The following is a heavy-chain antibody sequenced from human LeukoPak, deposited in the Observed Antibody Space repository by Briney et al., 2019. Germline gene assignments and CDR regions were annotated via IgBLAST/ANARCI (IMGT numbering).Heavy chain of an antibody. D-gene: IGHD6-6*01. J-gene: IGHJ6*03. V-gene: IGHV3-7*01. Sequence: GGSLRLSCAASGFTFSSYWMSWARQASGKGLEWVANIKQDGSEKYYVDSVKGRFTISRDNAKNSLYLQMNSLRAEDTAVYYCARDHKFSSSGYYYYMDVWGKGTTVTVSS. CDR3: ARDHKFSSSGYYYYMDV. CDR1: GFTFSSYW. CDR2: IKQDGSEK.